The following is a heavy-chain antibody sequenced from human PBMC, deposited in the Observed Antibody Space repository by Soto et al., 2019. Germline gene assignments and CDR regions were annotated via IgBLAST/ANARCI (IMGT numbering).Heavy chain of an antibody. Sequence: XGSLRLTCAASGFTFRSFTMNWVRQAPGKGLEWVSTISSNSAYIYYTDALRGRFTISRDNAKNSLHLQMNSLRAEDTAVYYCTRDASRESSARGWFDPWGPGTLVTVSS. CDR1: GFTFRSFT. CDR3: TRDASRESSARGWFDP. J-gene: IGHJ5*02. V-gene: IGHV3-21*01. CDR2: ISSNSAYI. D-gene: IGHD6-25*01.